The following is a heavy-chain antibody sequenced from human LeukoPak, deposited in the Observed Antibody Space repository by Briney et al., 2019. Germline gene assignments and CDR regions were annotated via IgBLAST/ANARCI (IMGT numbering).Heavy chain of an antibody. CDR1: GASYNAYY. V-gene: IGHV4-34*01. D-gene: IGHD3-3*01. CDR2: IDHRGTA. CDR3: AVGITIFGVAASFDS. J-gene: IGHJ4*02. Sequence: KPSETLSLTCAVYGASYNAYYWSWIRQPPGKGLEWIGDIDHRGTATYNPSLKSRLTISADASKNQFSLKLNSVTDADTAVHYCAVGITIFGVAASFDSWGQGNLVIVSS.